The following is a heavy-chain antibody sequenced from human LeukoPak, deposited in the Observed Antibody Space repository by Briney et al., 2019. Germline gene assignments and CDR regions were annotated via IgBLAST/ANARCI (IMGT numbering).Heavy chain of an antibody. V-gene: IGHV4-34*01. D-gene: IGHD3-3*01. CDR1: GGSFSGYY. CDR3: ASYDFWSGYSDY. Sequence: SETLSLTCAVYGGSFSGYYWSWIRQPPGKGQEWIGEIDHSGSTNYNPSLKSRVTISVDTSKNQFSLKLSSVTAADTAVYYCASYDFWSGYSDYWGQGTLVTVSS. J-gene: IGHJ4*02. CDR2: IDHSGST.